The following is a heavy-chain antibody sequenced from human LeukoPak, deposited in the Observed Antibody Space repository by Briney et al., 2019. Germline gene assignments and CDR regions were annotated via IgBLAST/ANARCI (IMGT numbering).Heavy chain of an antibody. CDR2: IYTSGST. J-gene: IGHJ4*02. V-gene: IGHV4-4*07. Sequence: SETLSLTCAVYGGSFSGYYWSWIRQPAGKGLEWIGRIYTSGSTNYNPSLKSRVTMSVDTSKDQFSLKLSSVTAADTAVYYCARDSAAAADYWGQGTLVTVSS. CDR3: ARDSAAAADY. D-gene: IGHD6-13*01. CDR1: GGSFSGYY.